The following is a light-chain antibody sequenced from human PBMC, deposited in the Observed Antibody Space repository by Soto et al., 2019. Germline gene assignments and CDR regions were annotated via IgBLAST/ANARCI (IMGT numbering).Light chain of an antibody. CDR3: QQYGTSLT. Sequence: DIVLTQSPGTLSLSPGETAPLSCTASQRIISSFLTWYQQRPGQAPRRLIYGASNRAAGIPDKCIGGGSCADFSLTTIRRVEAEDFAVYYRQQYGTSLTFGQGTKVDIK. V-gene: IGKV3-20*01. CDR1: QRIISSF. J-gene: IGKJ1*01. CDR2: GAS.